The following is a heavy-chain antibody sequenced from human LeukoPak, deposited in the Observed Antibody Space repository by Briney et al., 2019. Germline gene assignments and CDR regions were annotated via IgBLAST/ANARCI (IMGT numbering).Heavy chain of an antibody. CDR2: TYYSGST. Sequence: PSQTLSLTCTVSGGSISSGDYYWSWIRQPPGKGLEWIGYTYYSGSTYYNPSLKSRVTISVDTSKNQFSLKLSSVTAADTAVYYCARGRKTYGGKPHWYFDPWGRGTLVTVSS. J-gene: IGHJ2*01. CDR1: GGSISSGDYY. D-gene: IGHD4-23*01. V-gene: IGHV4-30-4*08. CDR3: ARGRKTYGGKPHWYFDP.